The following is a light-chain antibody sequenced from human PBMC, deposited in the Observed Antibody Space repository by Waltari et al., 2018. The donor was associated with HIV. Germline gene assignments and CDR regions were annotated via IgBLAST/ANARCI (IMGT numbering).Light chain of an antibody. CDR3: QQSFSTLLT. V-gene: IGKV1-39*01. Sequence: DIQLTQSPSSLSASVGARVTISCRASQTISTYLNWYQQKPGKAPKLLISGASSLQSGVPSRFSGGGFDTDFSLTISNLQPDDFATYYCQQSFSTLLTFGGGTKVEIK. CDR1: QTISTY. J-gene: IGKJ4*01. CDR2: GAS.